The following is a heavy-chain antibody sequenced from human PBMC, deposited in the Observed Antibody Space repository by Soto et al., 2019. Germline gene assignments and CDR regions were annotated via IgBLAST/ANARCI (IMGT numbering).Heavy chain of an antibody. V-gene: IGHV4-31*03. CDR3: ASSGWSPLGYFDY. D-gene: IGHD6-19*01. CDR2: IYYSGST. Sequence: QVQLQESGPGLVKPSQTLSLTCTVSGGSISSGGYYWSWIRQHPGKGLEWIGYIYYSGSTYYNPARKRRVTISVDTSKNQFSLKLSSVTAADTAVYYCASSGWSPLGYFDYWGQGTLVTVSS. J-gene: IGHJ4*02. CDR1: GGSISSGGYY.